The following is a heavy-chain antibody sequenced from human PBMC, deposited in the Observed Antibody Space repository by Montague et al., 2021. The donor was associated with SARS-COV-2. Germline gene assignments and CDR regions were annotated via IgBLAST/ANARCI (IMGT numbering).Heavy chain of an antibody. V-gene: IGHV6-1*01. CDR2: TYYRSKWYS. Sequence: CAISGDSVASHSVAWNWNRQSPSRGLEWLGRTYYRSKWYSDYAPSVRGRLTVNPDASKNEFSLELNYVTPEDTAVYYCVRYSGWFYFDFWGQGTLVTVSS. CDR1: GDSVASHSVA. CDR3: VRYSGWFYFDF. J-gene: IGHJ4*02. D-gene: IGHD6-19*01.